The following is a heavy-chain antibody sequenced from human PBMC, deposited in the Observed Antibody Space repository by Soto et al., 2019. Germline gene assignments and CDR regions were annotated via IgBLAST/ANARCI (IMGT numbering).Heavy chain of an antibody. CDR1: GASIGSGVYY. Sequence: QVQLQESGPGLVKPSQTLSLICSVSGASIGSGVYYWSRIRRLPGTGLGWLGYVCYSGSTYSNPSPTSRVAISVVTSMNQSSLRLSSVTAADTAVYHCAIGISGSGSFVSSFDPWAQGTLVTVSS. D-gene: IGHD3-10*01. CDR3: AIGISGSGSFVSSFDP. V-gene: IGHV4-31*03. J-gene: IGHJ5*02. CDR2: VCYSGST.